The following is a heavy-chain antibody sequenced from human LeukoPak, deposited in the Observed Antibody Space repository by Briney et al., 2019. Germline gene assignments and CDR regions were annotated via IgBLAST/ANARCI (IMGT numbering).Heavy chain of an antibody. CDR2: IYYSGST. Sequence: SQTLSLTCTVSGGSISSGGYYWSWIRQHPGKGLEWIGYIYYSGSTYYNPSLKSRVTISVDTSKNQFSLKLSSVTAADTAVYYCARDHCDSSGYLFDPWGQGTLVTVSS. V-gene: IGHV4-31*03. CDR3: ARDHCDSSGYLFDP. D-gene: IGHD3-22*01. CDR1: GGSISSGGYY. J-gene: IGHJ5*02.